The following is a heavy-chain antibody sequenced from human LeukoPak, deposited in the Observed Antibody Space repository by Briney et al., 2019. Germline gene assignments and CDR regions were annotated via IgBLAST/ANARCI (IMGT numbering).Heavy chain of an antibody. V-gene: IGHV1-69*13. Sequence: SVKVSCRASGDTFNNYAVSWVRQAPGQGLEWMGAFIPLYGTPNYAPKFQGRVTITADGSTHTAYMELSNLKSADTALYFCTRGPIGTTHDSWGQGTLVTVSS. D-gene: IGHD1-7*01. CDR1: GDTFNNYA. CDR2: FIPLYGTP. J-gene: IGHJ5*01. CDR3: TRGPIGTTHDS.